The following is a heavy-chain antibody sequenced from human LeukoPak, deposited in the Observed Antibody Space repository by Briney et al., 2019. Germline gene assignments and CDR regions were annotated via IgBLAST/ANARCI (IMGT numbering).Heavy chain of an antibody. V-gene: IGHV1-69*05. J-gene: IGHJ6*03. Sequence: ASVKVSCKASGGTFGSYAISWVRQAPGRGLEWMGGIIPIFGTANYAQKFQGRVTITTDESTSTAYMELSSLRSEDTAVYYCARDSSSWDEYYYYYYMDVWGKGTTVTVSS. D-gene: IGHD6-13*01. CDR3: ARDSSSWDEYYYYYYMDV. CDR2: IIPIFGTA. CDR1: GGTFGSYA.